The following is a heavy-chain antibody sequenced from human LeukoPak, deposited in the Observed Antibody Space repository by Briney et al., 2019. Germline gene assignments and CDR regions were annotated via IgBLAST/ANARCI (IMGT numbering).Heavy chain of an antibody. V-gene: IGHV4-59*01. Sequence: SETLSLTCTVSSGSISIYYWNWIRQPPGKGLEWVGYIYYSGSANYNPSLKSRVTISVDTSKNQFSLKLSSVTAADTAVYYCAKFSSSWSYFDYWGQGTLVTVSS. CDR3: AKFSSSWSYFDY. D-gene: IGHD6-13*01. CDR1: SGSISIYY. J-gene: IGHJ4*02. CDR2: IYYSGSA.